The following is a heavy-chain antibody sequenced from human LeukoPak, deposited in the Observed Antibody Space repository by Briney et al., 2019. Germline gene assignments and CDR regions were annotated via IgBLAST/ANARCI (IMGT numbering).Heavy chain of an antibody. V-gene: IGHV3-23*01. J-gene: IGHJ4*02. CDR1: GFTFSSYA. D-gene: IGHD3-22*01. CDR3: AKSGAYHYDSSGYYHVPDY. CDR2: ISGSGGST. Sequence: GGSLRLSCAASGFTFSSYAMSWVRQAPGKGLEWVSAISGSGGSTYYADSVKGRFTISRDNSKNTLYLQMNSLRAEDTAVYYCAKSGAYHYDSSGYYHVPDYWGQGTLVTVSS.